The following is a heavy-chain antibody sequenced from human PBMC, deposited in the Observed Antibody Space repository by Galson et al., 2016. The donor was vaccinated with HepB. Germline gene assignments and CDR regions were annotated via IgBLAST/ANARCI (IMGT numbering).Heavy chain of an antibody. CDR2: VYQSRSP. CDR1: GLSISSAYY. V-gene: IGHV4-38-2*02. J-gene: IGHJ6*02. D-gene: IGHD2-15*01. CDR3: ARESRSLDV. Sequence: SETLSLTCSVSGLSISSAYYWGWVRQSPGRGLEWIGSVYQSRSPYYNPSVKSRVSISVDTSKNQFSLNLTSVTAADTAVYYCARESRSLDVWGQGTTVTVSS.